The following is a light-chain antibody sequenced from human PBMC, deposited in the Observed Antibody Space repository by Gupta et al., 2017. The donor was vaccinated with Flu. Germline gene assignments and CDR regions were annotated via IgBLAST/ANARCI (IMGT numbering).Light chain of an antibody. J-gene: IGKJ1*01. CDR3: MQALQTPA. CDR1: QSLLHSNGYNY. CDR2: LGS. V-gene: IGKV2-28*01. Sequence: ISCRSSQSLLHSNGYNYLDWYLQKPGQSPQLLIYLGSNRASGVPDRFSGSGSGTDFTLKISRVEAEDVGVYYCMQALQTPAFGQGTKVEIK.